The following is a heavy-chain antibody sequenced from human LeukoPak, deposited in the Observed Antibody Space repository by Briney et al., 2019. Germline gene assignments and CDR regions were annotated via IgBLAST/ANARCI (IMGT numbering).Heavy chain of an antibody. V-gene: IGHV5-51*01. D-gene: IGHD2-21*02. J-gene: IGHJ4*02. CDR1: GYSFTSYW. Sequence: GEPLKISCKGSGYSFTSYWIGWVRQMPGKGLEWMGIIYPGDSDTRYSPSFQGQVTISADKSISTAYLQWSSLKASDTAMYYCARRTSAYCGGDCYSFDYWGQGTLVTVSS. CDR3: ARRTSAYCGGDCYSFDY. CDR2: IYPGDSDT.